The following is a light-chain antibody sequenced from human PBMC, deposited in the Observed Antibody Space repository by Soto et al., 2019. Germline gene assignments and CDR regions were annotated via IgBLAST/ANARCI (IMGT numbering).Light chain of an antibody. CDR3: KQSYSTPRT. CDR2: AAS. J-gene: IGKJ1*01. V-gene: IGKV1-39*01. CDR1: QSISSY. Sequence: DIQMTQSPSSLSASVGDRVTITCRASQSISSYLNWYQQKPGKAPKLLIYAASSLQSGVPSRFSGSGSGTDFTLTISSLQPEDFATYYCKQSYSTPRTFGXGTKVDIK.